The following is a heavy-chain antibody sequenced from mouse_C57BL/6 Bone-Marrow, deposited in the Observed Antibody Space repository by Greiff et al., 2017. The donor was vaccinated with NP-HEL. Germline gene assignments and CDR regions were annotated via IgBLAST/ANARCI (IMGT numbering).Heavy chain of an antibody. V-gene: IGHV1-80*01. CDR2: IYPGDGDT. D-gene: IGHD2-14*01. Sequence: VMLVESGAELVKPGASVKISCKASGYAFSSYWMNWVKQRPGKGLEWIGQIYPGDGDTNYNGKFKGKATLTADKSSSTAYMQLSSLTSEDSAVYFCARSYRGYYAMDYWGQGTSVTVSS. CDR3: ARSYRGYYAMDY. J-gene: IGHJ4*01. CDR1: GYAFSSYW.